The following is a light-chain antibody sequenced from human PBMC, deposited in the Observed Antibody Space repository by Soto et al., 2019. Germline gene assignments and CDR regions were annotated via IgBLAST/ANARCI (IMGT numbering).Light chain of an antibody. V-gene: IGLV4-69*01. Sequence: QSVLTQSPSASASLGASVKLTCTLSSGYSSYAIAWHQQQSEKGPRYLMKLNSDGSYTKGDGIPDRFSGSSSGTERYLTISSLPSEDEADYYCQTWGTGFVVFGGGTKVTVL. CDR2: LNSDGSY. CDR3: QTWGTGFVV. J-gene: IGLJ2*01. CDR1: SGYSSYA.